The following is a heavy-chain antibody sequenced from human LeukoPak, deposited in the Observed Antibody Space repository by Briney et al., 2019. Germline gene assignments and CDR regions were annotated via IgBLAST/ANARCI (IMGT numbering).Heavy chain of an antibody. V-gene: IGHV3-53*01. D-gene: IGHD5-24*01. Sequence: GGSLRLSCAASGFTVSSNYMSWVRQAPGKGLEWVSVIYSGGSTYYADSVKGRFTISRDNSKNTLYLQMNSLRAEDTAVHYCARAWLLEDAFDIWGQGTMVTVSS. CDR2: IYSGGST. CDR3: ARAWLLEDAFDI. J-gene: IGHJ3*02. CDR1: GFTVSSNY.